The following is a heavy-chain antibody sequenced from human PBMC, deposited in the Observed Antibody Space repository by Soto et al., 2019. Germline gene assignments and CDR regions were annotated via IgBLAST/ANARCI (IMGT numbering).Heavy chain of an antibody. D-gene: IGHD6-19*01. V-gene: IGHV2-26*01. J-gene: IGHJ5*02. CDR1: GFSISNARMG. Sequence: QGTLKESGPVLVKPTETLTLTCTVSGFSISNARMGVSGIRQPPGKALKWLAHIFSNDEKSYSTSLKSRLTISKDTSKSQVVLSMTNMDPVDTATYYWARRRSGGFLFDPWGQGTLVTVAS. CDR3: ARRRSGGFLFDP. CDR2: IFSNDEK.